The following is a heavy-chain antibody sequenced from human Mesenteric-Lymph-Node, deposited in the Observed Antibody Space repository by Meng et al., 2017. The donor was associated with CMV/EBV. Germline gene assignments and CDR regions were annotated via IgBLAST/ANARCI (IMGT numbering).Heavy chain of an antibody. CDR1: GFTFSTYG. J-gene: IGHJ4*02. CDR2: IRYDGSGK. CDR3: AKDRAPFCGGDCFTGPFDY. V-gene: IGHV3-30*02. D-gene: IGHD2-21*01. Sequence: GGSLRLSCAASGFTFSTYGMHWVRQAPGKGLEWVAFIRYDGSGKYYADSMKGRFTISRDISKNTLYLQMNSLRTDDTSVYYCAKDRAPFCGGDCFTGPFDYWGQGTLVTVSS.